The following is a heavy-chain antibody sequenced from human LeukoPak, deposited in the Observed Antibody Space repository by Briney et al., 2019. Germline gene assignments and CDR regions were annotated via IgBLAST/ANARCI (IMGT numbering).Heavy chain of an antibody. Sequence: SETLSLTCTVSGYSISSGYYWGWIRQPPGKGLEWIGSIYHSGSTYYNPSLKSRVTISVDTSKNQFSLKLSSVTAADTAVYYCARDINIVGATGGAFDIWGQGTMVTVSS. J-gene: IGHJ3*02. CDR2: IYHSGST. D-gene: IGHD1-26*01. CDR1: GYSISSGYY. CDR3: ARDINIVGATGGAFDI. V-gene: IGHV4-38-2*02.